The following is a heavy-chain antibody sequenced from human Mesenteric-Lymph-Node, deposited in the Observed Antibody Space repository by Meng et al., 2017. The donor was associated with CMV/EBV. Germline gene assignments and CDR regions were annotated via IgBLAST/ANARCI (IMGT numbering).Heavy chain of an antibody. CDR3: ARTIGGSGYYYYFDY. Sequence: SGYTCSSYFITWVRQAPGQGLEWMVWISPYNGNTNYAQKVQGRVTMTTDTSTSTAYMDLRSLKSDDTAVYYCARTIGGSGYYYYFDYWGQGTLVTVSS. CDR2: ISPYNGNT. V-gene: IGHV1-18*01. D-gene: IGHD3-22*01. CDR1: GYTCSSYF. J-gene: IGHJ4*02.